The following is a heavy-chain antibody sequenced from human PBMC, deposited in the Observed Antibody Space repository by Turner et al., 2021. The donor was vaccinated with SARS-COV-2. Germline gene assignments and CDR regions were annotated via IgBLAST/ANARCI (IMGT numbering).Heavy chain of an antibody. CDR1: GGSISTTNHY. J-gene: IGHJ4*02. CDR3: ARQGGVDY. Sequence: QLQLQESGPGLVKPSETLSLTCAVSGGSISTTNHYRGWIRQPPGKGLEWIGSISYTGRTFYTPSLKSRVTLSMDTSKNHFSLKVTSVTAADTAVYYCARQGGVDYWGQGTLVTVSS. V-gene: IGHV4-39*01. CDR2: ISYTGRT.